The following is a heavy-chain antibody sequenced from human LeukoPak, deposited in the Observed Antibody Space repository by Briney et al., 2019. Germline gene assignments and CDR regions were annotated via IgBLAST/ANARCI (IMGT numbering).Heavy chain of an antibody. V-gene: IGHV4-59*01. D-gene: IGHD2-2*01. Sequence: SETLSLTCTVSGGPISSYYWSWIRQPPGKGLEWIGYIYYSGSTNYNPSLKSRVTISVDTSKNQFSLKLSSVTAADTAVYYCARDHSGGYCSSTSCYGLGYYGMDVWGQGTTVTVSS. CDR1: GGPISSYY. CDR2: IYYSGST. J-gene: IGHJ6*02. CDR3: ARDHSGGYCSSTSCYGLGYYGMDV.